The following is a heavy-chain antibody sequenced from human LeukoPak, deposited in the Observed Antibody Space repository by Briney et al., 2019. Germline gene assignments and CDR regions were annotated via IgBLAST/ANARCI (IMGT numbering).Heavy chain of an antibody. Sequence: GGSLRLSCAASGFTFSSYEMNWVRQAPGKGLEWVSYISSSGSTIYYADSVKGRFTISRDNAKNSLYLQMNSLRAEDTAVYYCAVRDDILTGYPKPYYYYGMDVWGPGTTVTVSS. V-gene: IGHV3-48*03. CDR3: AVRDDILTGYPKPYYYYGMDV. CDR1: GFTFSSYE. CDR2: ISSSGSTI. D-gene: IGHD3-9*01. J-gene: IGHJ6*02.